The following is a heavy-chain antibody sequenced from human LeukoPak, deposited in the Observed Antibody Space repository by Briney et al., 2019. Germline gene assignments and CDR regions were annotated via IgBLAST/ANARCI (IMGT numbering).Heavy chain of an antibody. V-gene: IGHV3-30*01. Sequence: GKSLRLSCAASGFTFSNYAMHWVRQAPGKGLEWVSLISSGATYEYYADSVKGRFTISRDNSKNTLYLQLNSLRAEGTAVYYCARDSTYYYDSGSSGPHYFDNWGQGTLVTVSS. CDR3: ARDSTYYYDSGSSGPHYFDN. D-gene: IGHD3-10*01. CDR1: GFTFSNYA. J-gene: IGHJ4*02. CDR2: ISSGATYE.